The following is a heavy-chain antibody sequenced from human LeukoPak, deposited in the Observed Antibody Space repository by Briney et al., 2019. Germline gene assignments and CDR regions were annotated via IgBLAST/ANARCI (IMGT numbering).Heavy chain of an antibody. CDR3: ARGGYGYMDV. CDR2: MNPNSDNA. D-gene: IGHD5-18*01. J-gene: IGHJ6*03. V-gene: IGHV1-8*03. Sequence: ASVKVSCKASGYSFTNYDINWVRQAPGQGLEWMGWMNPNSDNAGYEQKFQGRVTITRNTSISTAYLELSSLKSEDTAVYYCARGGYGYMDVWGKGTTVTVSS. CDR1: GYSFTNYD.